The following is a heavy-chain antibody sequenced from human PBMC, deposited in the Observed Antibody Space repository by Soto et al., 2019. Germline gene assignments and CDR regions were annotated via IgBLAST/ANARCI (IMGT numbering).Heavy chain of an antibody. V-gene: IGHV5-51*01. D-gene: IGHD2-2*01. Sequence: GESLKIACKGSGYTFTSYWIGWVRQMPGKGLEWMGIIYPADSDTRYSPSFEGQVTISADMSISTAYLQWSSLKASDTAMYYCARQGPLLGYCSSTSCQYDYWGQGTLVTGSS. J-gene: IGHJ4*02. CDR1: GYTFTSYW. CDR3: ARQGPLLGYCSSTSCQYDY. CDR2: IYPADSDT.